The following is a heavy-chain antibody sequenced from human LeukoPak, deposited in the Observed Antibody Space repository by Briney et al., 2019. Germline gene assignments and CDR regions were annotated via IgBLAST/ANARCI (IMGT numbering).Heavy chain of an antibody. D-gene: IGHD2-15*01. J-gene: IGHJ4*02. CDR3: ARVVVVVVAATAFDY. V-gene: IGHV4-39*07. Sequence: SETLSLTCTVSGGSISSSSYYWGWIRQPPGKGLEWIGNIYYSGTTYYNPSLKSRVTISVDTSKNQFSLKLNSVTAADSAVYYCARVVVVVVAATAFDYWGQGTLVTVSS. CDR1: GGSISSSSYY. CDR2: IYYSGTT.